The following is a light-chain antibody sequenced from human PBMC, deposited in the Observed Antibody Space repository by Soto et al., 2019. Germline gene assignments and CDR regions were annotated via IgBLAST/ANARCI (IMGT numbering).Light chain of an antibody. Sequence: EIQMTQSPSTLSGSLGDRVTITCRASQTISSWLAWYQQKPGKAPKLLIYKASTLKSGVPSRFSGSGSGTDFTLTIGRLEPDDFAVYYCQQYGNSPLTFGGGTRWIS. CDR3: QQYGNSPLT. CDR1: QTISSW. V-gene: IGKV1-5*03. J-gene: IGKJ4*01. CDR2: KAS.